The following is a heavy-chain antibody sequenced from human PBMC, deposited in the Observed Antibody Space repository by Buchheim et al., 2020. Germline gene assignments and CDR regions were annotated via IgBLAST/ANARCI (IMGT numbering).Heavy chain of an antibody. Sequence: QVQLQESGPGLVKPSGTLSLTCVVSGGSIGSSNWWSWVRQPPGKRLEWIGEIYHSGSTNYNPSLKSRVTISVDKSKNQFSLKLTSVTAADTAVYYCARVVRVRTSSAAAGTHFADYWGQGTL. CDR1: GGSIGSSNW. V-gene: IGHV4-4*02. CDR3: ARVVRVRTSSAAAGTHFADY. D-gene: IGHD6-13*01. J-gene: IGHJ4*02. CDR2: IYHSGST.